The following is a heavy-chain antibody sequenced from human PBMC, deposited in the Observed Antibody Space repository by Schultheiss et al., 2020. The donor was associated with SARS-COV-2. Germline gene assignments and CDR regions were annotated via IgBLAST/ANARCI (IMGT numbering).Heavy chain of an antibody. J-gene: IGHJ5*02. D-gene: IGHD2-2*02. CDR3: ARVGVVVVPAAIGGWFDP. V-gene: IGHV4-59*01. Sequence: SETLSLTCTVSGGSISSYYWSWIRQPAGKGLEWIGEINHSGSTNYNPSLKSRVTISEDTSKNQFSLKLSYVTAADTAVYYCARVGVVVVPAAIGGWFDPWGQGTLVTVSS. CDR1: GGSISSYY. CDR2: INHSGST.